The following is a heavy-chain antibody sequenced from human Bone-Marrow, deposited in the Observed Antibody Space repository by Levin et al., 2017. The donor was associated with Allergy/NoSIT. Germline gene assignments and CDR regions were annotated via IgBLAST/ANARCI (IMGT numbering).Heavy chain of an antibody. CDR3: ARVRGDGDYIFDY. CDR2: IWNDGSNK. CDR1: GFTFSNYG. Sequence: GESLKISCAASGFTFSNYGMHWVRQAPGKGLEWVAVIWNDGSNKYYADSVKGRFTISRDNSKNTLYLQMNSLRAEVTAVYYCARVRGDGDYIFDYWGQGTLVTVSS. D-gene: IGHD4-17*01. J-gene: IGHJ4*02. V-gene: IGHV3-33*01.